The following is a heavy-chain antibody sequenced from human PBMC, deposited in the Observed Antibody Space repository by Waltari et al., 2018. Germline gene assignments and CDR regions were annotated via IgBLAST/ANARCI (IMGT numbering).Heavy chain of an antibody. CDR3: ARARFVRGSPLGTVVTN. D-gene: IGHD2-21*02. Sequence: EVQLVESGGGLVQPGGSLRLSCAASGFTFSSYWMQWVRQAPGKGLVWVSRINSDGSSTSYADSVKGRFTISRDNAKNTLYLQMNSLRAEDTAVYYCARARFVRGSPLGTVVTNWGQGTLVTVSS. CDR2: INSDGSST. CDR1: GFTFSSYW. V-gene: IGHV3-74*01. J-gene: IGHJ4*02.